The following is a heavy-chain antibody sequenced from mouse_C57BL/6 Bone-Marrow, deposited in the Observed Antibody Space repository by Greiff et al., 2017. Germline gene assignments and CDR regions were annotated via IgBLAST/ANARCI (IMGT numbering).Heavy chain of an antibody. Sequence: QVQLQQSGAELVRPGTSVKMSCKASGYTFTNYWIGWAKQRPGHGLEWIGDIYPGGGYTNYNEKFKGKATLTADKSSSTAYMQFSRLPSADSATYYCARGAYYSNPYYAMDYGGQGTSVTVSS. J-gene: IGHJ4*01. CDR2: IYPGGGYT. CDR1: GYTFTNYW. CDR3: ARGAYYSNPYYAMDY. V-gene: IGHV1-63*01. D-gene: IGHD2-5*01.